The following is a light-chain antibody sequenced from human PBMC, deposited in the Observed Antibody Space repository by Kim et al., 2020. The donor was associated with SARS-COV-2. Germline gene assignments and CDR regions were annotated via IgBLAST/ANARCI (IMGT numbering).Light chain of an antibody. CDR2: GKN. CDR1: SLRSYY. J-gene: IGLJ2*01. V-gene: IGLV3-19*01. CDR3: NSRDSSGAHVV. Sequence: SELTQDPAVSVALGQTVRITCQGDSLRSYYASWYQQKPGQAPVLVIYGKNNRPSGIPDRFSGSSSGNTASLTITGAQAEDEADYYCNSRDSSGAHVVFGG.